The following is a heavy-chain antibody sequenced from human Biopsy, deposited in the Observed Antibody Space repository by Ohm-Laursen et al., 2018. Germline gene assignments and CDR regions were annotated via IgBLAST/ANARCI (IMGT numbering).Heavy chain of an antibody. Sequence: PSQTLSLTCIVSGGSLSSYSWSWTRQPAGKGLEWIGQIYTSGITNYNPSLKSRVTMSVDTSKNKFSLRVSSVTAADTAVYYCARDRDRRGWFDPWGQGTLVTVSS. CDR3: ARDRDRRGWFDP. J-gene: IGHJ5*02. V-gene: IGHV4-4*07. D-gene: IGHD1-14*01. CDR1: GGSLSSYS. CDR2: IYTSGIT.